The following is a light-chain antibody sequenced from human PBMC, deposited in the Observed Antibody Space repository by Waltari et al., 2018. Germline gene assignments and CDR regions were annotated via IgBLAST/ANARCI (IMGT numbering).Light chain of an antibody. V-gene: IGLV1-51*02. Sequence: QSVLTQPPSVSAAPGQRVTISCSGGSSNIGNNYVSWYRRFPGTAPKLLIYENTERPTGIPGLFSGSKSGTSATLDMTGLQAGDEADYYCGTWDSSLSGAVFGGGTHLTVL. CDR3: GTWDSSLSGAV. J-gene: IGLJ7*01. CDR2: ENT. CDR1: SSNIGNNY.